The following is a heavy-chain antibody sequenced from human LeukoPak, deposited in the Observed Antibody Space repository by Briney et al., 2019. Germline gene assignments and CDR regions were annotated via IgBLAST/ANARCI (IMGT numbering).Heavy chain of an antibody. D-gene: IGHD3-22*01. CDR2: ISSSSSYI. V-gene: IGHV3-21*01. J-gene: IGHJ4*02. CDR1: GFTFSSYS. Sequence: PGGSLRLSCAASGFTFSSYSMNWVRQAPGKGLEWVSSISSSSSYIYYADSVKGRFTISRDNAKNSLYLQMNSLRAEDTAVYYCARRPNPYYYDSSGYYEFWDYWGQGTLVTVSS. CDR3: ARRPNPYYYDSSGYYEFWDY.